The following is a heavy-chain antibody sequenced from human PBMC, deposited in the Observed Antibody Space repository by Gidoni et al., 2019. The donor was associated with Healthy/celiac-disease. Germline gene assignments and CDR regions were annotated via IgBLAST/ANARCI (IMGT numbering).Heavy chain of an antibody. CDR1: GFTFSSYW. J-gene: IGHJ4*02. V-gene: IGHV3-7*03. CDR3: ARGKAPYGFLVYYFDY. Sequence: EVQLVESGGGLVQPGGSLRLSCAASGFTFSSYWMSWVRQAPGKGLEWVANIKKDGSEKYYVDSVKGRFTISRDNAKNSLYLQMNSLRAEDTAVYYCARGKAPYGFLVYYFDYWGQGTLVTVSS. CDR2: IKKDGSEK. D-gene: IGHD3-10*01.